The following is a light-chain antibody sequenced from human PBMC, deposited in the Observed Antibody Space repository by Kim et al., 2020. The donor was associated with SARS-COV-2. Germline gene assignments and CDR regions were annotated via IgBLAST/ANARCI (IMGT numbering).Light chain of an antibody. CDR3: YQYYSFPPT. V-gene: IGKV1-8*01. Sequence: ASPGDRATITCRASQSLNSDLAWYQQRPGKAPKLLIYGASTLKSTVPSRFSGSGSGTKFSPTISSLQSDDFATDYCYQYYSFPPTFGQGTKLDIK. CDR1: QSLNSD. CDR2: GAS. J-gene: IGKJ1*01.